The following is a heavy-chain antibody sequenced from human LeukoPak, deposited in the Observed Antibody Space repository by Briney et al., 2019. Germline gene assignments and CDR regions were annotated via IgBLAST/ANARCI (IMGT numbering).Heavy chain of an antibody. CDR2: IRYDGSNK. D-gene: IGHD3-9*01. CDR3: AKDLRYFDWLFDY. CDR1: GFTFSSYG. J-gene: IGHJ4*02. Sequence: GSLRLSCAASGFTFSSYGMHWVRQAPGKGLEWVAFIRYDGSNKYYADSVKGRFTISRGNSKNTLYLQMNSLRAEDTAVYYCAKDLRYFDWLFDYWGQGTLVTVSS. V-gene: IGHV3-30*02.